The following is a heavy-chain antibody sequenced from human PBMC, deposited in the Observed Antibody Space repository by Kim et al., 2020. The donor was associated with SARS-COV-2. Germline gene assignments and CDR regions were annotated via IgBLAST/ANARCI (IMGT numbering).Heavy chain of an antibody. CDR1: GYSFTSYW. V-gene: IGHV5-10-1*01. D-gene: IGHD3-3*01. CDR2: IDPSDSYT. Sequence: GESLKISCKGSGYSFTSYWISWVRQMPGKGLEWMGRIDPSDSYTNYSPSFQGHVTISADKSISTAYLQWSSLKASDTAMYYCARSVSTYDFPSHLVDPWGQGTLVTVSS. J-gene: IGHJ5*02. CDR3: ARSVSTYDFPSHLVDP.